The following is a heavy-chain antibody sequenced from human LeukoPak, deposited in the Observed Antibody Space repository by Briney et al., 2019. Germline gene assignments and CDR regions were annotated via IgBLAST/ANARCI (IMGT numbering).Heavy chain of an antibody. CDR3: ARGRNYYDSSGYAYGASDY. J-gene: IGHJ4*02. D-gene: IGHD3-22*01. CDR2: ISSSGSTI. Sequence: GGSLRLSCAASGFTFSDYYMSWIRQAPGKGLEWVSYISSSGSTIYYADSVKGRFTISRDNTKNSLYLQMNSLRAEDTAVYYCARGRNYYDSSGYAYGASDYWGQGTLVTVSS. CDR1: GFTFSDYY. V-gene: IGHV3-11*01.